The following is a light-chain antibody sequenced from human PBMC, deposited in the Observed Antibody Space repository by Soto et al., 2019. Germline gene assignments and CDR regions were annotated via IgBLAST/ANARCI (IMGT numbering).Light chain of an antibody. Sequence: IQMTQSPSSLSASVGDRVTITCRASQGIGTELGWYQLKPGKAPKLLVYGASTLQSGVLPRFSGSGSGTDFTLTISSLQPDDFATYYCLQDFSYPRTFGQGTKVDIK. CDR3: LQDFSYPRT. CDR1: QGIGTE. V-gene: IGKV1-6*02. J-gene: IGKJ1*01. CDR2: GAS.